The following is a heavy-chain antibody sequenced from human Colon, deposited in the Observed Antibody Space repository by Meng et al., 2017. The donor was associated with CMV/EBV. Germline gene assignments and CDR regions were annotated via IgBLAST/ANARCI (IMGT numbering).Heavy chain of an antibody. J-gene: IGHJ5*02. CDR3: AHRRPLGDSSWPSNWFDP. Sequence: SGPTLVKPTQTLTLTCTFSGFSLSTSGVGVGWIRQPPGKALEWLALIYWNDDKRYSPSLKSRLTITKDTSKNQVVLTMTNMDPVDTATYYCAHRRPLGDSSWPSNWFDPWGQGTLVTVSS. V-gene: IGHV2-5*01. D-gene: IGHD6-13*01. CDR2: IYWNDDK. CDR1: GFSLSTSGVG.